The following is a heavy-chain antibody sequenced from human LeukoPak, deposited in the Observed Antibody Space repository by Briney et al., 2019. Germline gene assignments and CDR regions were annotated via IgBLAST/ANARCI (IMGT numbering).Heavy chain of an antibody. CDR1: GYTFTGYY. D-gene: IGHD6-19*01. V-gene: IGHV1-8*02. CDR2: MNPNSGNT. CDR3: VAVAT. Sequence: GASVKVSCKASGYTFTGYYMHWVRQATGQGLEWMGWMNPNSGNTGYAQKFQGRVTMTRNTSISTAYMELTSLRSKDTAVYYCVAVATWGQGTLVAVSS. J-gene: IGHJ5*02.